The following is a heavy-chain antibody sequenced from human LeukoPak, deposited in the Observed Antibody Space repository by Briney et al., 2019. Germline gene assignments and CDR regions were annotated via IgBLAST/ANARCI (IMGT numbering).Heavy chain of an antibody. Sequence: SETLSLTCAVSGGSISSGGYSWSWLRQPPGKGLEWIGYIYHSGSTYYNPSLKSRVTISVDRSKNQFSLKLSSVTAADTAVYYCARERVGSGGSPYYYGMDVWGQGTTVTVSS. V-gene: IGHV4-30-2*01. D-gene: IGHD2-15*01. J-gene: IGHJ6*02. CDR3: ARERVGSGGSPYYYGMDV. CDR2: IYHSGST. CDR1: GGSISSGGYS.